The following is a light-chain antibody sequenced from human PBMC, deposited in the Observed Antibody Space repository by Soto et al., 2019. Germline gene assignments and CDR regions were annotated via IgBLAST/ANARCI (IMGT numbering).Light chain of an antibody. J-gene: IGKJ5*01. CDR1: QSISDT. CDR3: QQRSNWPAN. Sequence: EIVLMQSQATLSVSPGGRAALSCLASQSISDTLAWNQQKPGQAPRLLIHGASTRATGFPGRFSGSGSGTDFTLTISSLQSEDFAVYYCQQRSNWPANFGQGTRLEIK. CDR2: GAS. V-gene: IGKV3-15*01.